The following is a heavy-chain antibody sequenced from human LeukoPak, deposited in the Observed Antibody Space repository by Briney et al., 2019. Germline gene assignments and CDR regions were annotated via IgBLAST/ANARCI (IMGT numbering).Heavy chain of an antibody. Sequence: RGESLKISCEGSGYTFPDYWIAWVRQMPGKGLEWLGIIYPGDSDTRYSPSFEGQVTISADKSISTAYLQWSSLKASDTAMYYCARSTSRWQHFDYWGRGTLVTVSS. CDR2: IYPGDSDT. D-gene: IGHD2-2*01. CDR1: GYTFPDYW. CDR3: ARSTSRWQHFDY. J-gene: IGHJ4*02. V-gene: IGHV5-51*01.